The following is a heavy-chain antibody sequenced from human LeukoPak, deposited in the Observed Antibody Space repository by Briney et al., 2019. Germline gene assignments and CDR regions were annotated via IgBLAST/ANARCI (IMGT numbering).Heavy chain of an antibody. CDR3: ARGAPCGNDYGDY. V-gene: IGHV4-59*01. J-gene: IGHJ4*02. CDR1: GGSISSYY. CDR2: IFHSGST. Sequence: SETLSLTCTVSGGSISSYYWSWIRQPPGKGLEWIGYIFHSGSTNYNPSLKSRVTISVDTSKNQLSLKLSSVTAADTAVYYCARGAPCGNDYGDYWGQGTLVTVSS.